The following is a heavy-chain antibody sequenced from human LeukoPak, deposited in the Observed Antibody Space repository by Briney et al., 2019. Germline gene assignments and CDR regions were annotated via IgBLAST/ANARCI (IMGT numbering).Heavy chain of an antibody. CDR1: GFTFSSYW. J-gene: IGHJ2*01. CDR2: IKQDGSEK. CDR3: ARDLTEVADFNWYFDL. V-gene: IGHV3-7*03. Sequence: PGGSLRLSCAASGFTFSSYWMSWVRQAPGKGLEWVANIKQDGSEKYYVDSVKGRFTISRDNAKNSLYLQMNSLRAEDTAVYYCARDLTEVADFNWYFDLWGRGTLVTVSS. D-gene: IGHD6-19*01.